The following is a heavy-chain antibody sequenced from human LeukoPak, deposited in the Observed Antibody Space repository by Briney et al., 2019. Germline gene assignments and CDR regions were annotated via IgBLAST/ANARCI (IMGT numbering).Heavy chain of an antibody. J-gene: IGHJ4*02. D-gene: IGHD5-12*01. Sequence: PSQTLSLTCTVSGGYISSGAYYWSWIRQHPGEGLEWIGSIHYSGSTSYNPPLKSRVTISVDTSKSQFSLKLSSVTAADTAVYYCARGGYEGGGPNKRSDYWGQGALVTVSS. V-gene: IGHV4-31*03. CDR3: ARGGYEGGGPNKRSDY. CDR1: GGYISSGAYY. CDR2: IHYSGST.